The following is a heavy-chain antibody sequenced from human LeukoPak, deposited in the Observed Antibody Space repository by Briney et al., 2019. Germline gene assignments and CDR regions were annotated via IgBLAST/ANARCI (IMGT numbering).Heavy chain of an antibody. J-gene: IGHJ3*02. Sequence: PGGSLRPSCAASGFTFSSFGTHWVRQAPGKGLEWVSVINSGGGDTYYAGSVKGRFTISRDNSKSTLYLQMNSLRADDTAVYYCAKDPLGIGPAFEIWGQGTMVTVSS. CDR2: INSGGGDT. D-gene: IGHD7-27*01. CDR1: GFTFSSFG. CDR3: AKDPLGIGPAFEI. V-gene: IGHV3-NL1*01.